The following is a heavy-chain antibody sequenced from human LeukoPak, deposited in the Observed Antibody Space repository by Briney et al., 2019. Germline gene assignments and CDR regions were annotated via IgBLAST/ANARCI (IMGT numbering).Heavy chain of an antibody. Sequence: SVKVSCKASGDTFSSYAISWVRQAPGQGLEWMGGIIPIFGTANYAQKFQGRVTITADESTSIAYMELSSLRSEDTAVYYCARTRFAGPPNFDYWGQGTLVTVSS. D-gene: IGHD5-24*01. CDR2: IIPIFGTA. J-gene: IGHJ4*02. CDR1: GDTFSSYA. CDR3: ARTRFAGPPNFDY. V-gene: IGHV1-69*01.